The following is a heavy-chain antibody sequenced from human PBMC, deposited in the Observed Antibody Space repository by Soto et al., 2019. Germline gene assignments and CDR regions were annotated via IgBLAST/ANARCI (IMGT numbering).Heavy chain of an antibody. Sequence: ASVKVSCKASGGTFSSYTISWVRQAPGQGLEWMGRIIPILGIANYAQKFQGRVTITADKSTSTAYMELSSLRSEDTAVYYCARGGSVTQDDAFDIWGQGTMVTVSS. CDR2: IIPILGIA. V-gene: IGHV1-69*02. CDR3: ARGGSVTQDDAFDI. CDR1: GGTFSSYT. J-gene: IGHJ3*02. D-gene: IGHD5-18*01.